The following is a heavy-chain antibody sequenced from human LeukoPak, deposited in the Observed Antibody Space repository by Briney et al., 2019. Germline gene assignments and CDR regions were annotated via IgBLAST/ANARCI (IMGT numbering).Heavy chain of an antibody. CDR2: ISSSGSTI. V-gene: IGHV3-23*01. D-gene: IGHD2-21*01. J-gene: IGHJ4*02. CDR1: GFTFSSYG. CDR3: AKAPVTTCSGAYCYPFDY. Sequence: GGSLRLSCAASGFTFSSYGMSWVRQAPGKGLEWVSYISSSGSTIYYADSVKGRFTISRDSSKNTLYLQMNRLRAEDAAVYYCAKAPVTTCSGAYCYPFDYWGQGTLVTVSS.